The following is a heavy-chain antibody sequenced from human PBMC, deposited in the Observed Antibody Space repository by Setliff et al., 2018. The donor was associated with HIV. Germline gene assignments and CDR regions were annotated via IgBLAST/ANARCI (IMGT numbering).Heavy chain of an antibody. Sequence: GASVKVSCKASGYTFTNYDINWVRQAPGQGLEWMGWMNPNSGNTGYAQKFQGRVTMTRNTSIRTAYMELSSLRSEDTAVYYCATYYYGSGSGVQGISSIDYWGQGTLVTVSS. D-gene: IGHD3-10*01. CDR2: MNPNSGNT. CDR1: GYTFTNYD. J-gene: IGHJ4*02. V-gene: IGHV1-8*02. CDR3: ATYYYGSGSGVQGISSIDY.